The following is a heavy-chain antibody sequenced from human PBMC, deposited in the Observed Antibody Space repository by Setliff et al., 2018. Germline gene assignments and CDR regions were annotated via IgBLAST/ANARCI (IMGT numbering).Heavy chain of an antibody. Sequence: PSETLSLTCTVSGGSISGASIRSYYWSWIRQPPGKGLEFIGYVYYSGTTNYDPSLKSRVTISVDTSKNQFSMKLKSVTAADTAVYYCAGAPGRNIRGDYWGQGALVTVSS. V-gene: IGHV4-59*12. D-gene: IGHD3-10*01. J-gene: IGHJ4*02. CDR2: VYYSGTT. CDR3: AGAPGRNIRGDY. CDR1: GGSISGASIRSYY.